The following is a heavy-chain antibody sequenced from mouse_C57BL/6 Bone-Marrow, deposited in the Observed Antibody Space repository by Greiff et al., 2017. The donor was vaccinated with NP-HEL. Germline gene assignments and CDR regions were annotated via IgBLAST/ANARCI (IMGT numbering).Heavy chain of an antibody. D-gene: IGHD1-1*01. Sequence: QVQLKESGAELARPGASVKLSCKASGYTFTSYGISWVKQRTGQGLEWIGEIYPRSGNTYYNEKFKGKATLTADKSSSTAYMELRSLTSEDSAVYFCARCPIHYYGSIPSWFAYWGQGTLVTVSA. J-gene: IGHJ3*01. CDR3: ARCPIHYYGSIPSWFAY. V-gene: IGHV1-81*01. CDR2: IYPRSGNT. CDR1: GYTFTSYG.